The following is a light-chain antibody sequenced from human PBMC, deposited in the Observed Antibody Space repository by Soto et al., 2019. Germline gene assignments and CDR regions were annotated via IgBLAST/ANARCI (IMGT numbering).Light chain of an antibody. Sequence: DNQMTQSPSTLAASIGDRVTITCRASQSISSWLAWYQQKPGKAPKLLIYDASSLESGVPSRFSGSGSGTEFTLTISSLQPDDFATYYCHQYNSYSRTTFGQGTKVDI. V-gene: IGKV1-5*01. CDR3: HQYNSYSRTT. CDR2: DAS. CDR1: QSISSW. J-gene: IGKJ2*01.